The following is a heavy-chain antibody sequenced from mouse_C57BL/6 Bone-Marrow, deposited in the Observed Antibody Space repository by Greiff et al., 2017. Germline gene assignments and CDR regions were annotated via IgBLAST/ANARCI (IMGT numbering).Heavy chain of an antibody. CDR1: GYTFTSYW. CDR3: ARSDDYHFDD. CDR2: IYPSDSET. Sequence: QVQLQQPGAELVRPGSSVKLSCKASGYTFTSYWMDWVKQRPGQGLEWIGNIYPSDSETHYNQKFKDKATLTVDKSSSTAYMQLSSLTSEDSAVYYCARSDDYHFDDWGQGTTLTVSS. D-gene: IGHD2-4*01. J-gene: IGHJ2*01. V-gene: IGHV1-61*01.